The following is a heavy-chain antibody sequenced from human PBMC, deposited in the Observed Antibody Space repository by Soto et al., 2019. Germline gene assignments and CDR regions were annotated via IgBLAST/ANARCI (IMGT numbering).Heavy chain of an antibody. Sequence: GGSLRLSCAASGFTFSSYSMNWVRQAPGKGLEWVSSISSSSSYIYYADSVKGRFTISRDNAKNSLYLQMNSLRAEDTAVYYCARADDLATTLAFDYWGQGTLVTVSS. CDR2: ISSSSSYI. D-gene: IGHD3-3*01. V-gene: IGHV3-21*01. CDR1: GFTFSSYS. J-gene: IGHJ4*02. CDR3: ARADDLATTLAFDY.